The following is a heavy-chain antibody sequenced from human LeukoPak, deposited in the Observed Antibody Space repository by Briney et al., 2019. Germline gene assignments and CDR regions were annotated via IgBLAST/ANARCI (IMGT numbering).Heavy chain of an antibody. J-gene: IGHJ4*02. Sequence: GGSLRLSCAASGFTFSSYGMHWVRQAPGKGLEWVAFIRYDGSNKYYADSVKGRFTISRDNSKNTLYLQMSSLRAEDTAVYYCAKLTVVDTEIDYWGQGTLVTVSS. V-gene: IGHV3-30*02. CDR1: GFTFSSYG. D-gene: IGHD5-18*01. CDR2: IRYDGSNK. CDR3: AKLTVVDTEIDY.